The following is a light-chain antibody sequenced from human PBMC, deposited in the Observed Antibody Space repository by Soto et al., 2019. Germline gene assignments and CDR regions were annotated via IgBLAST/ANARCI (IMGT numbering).Light chain of an antibody. CDR1: QSISSW. CDR2: KAS. CDR3: LQYNSYSQT. J-gene: IGKJ1*01. V-gene: IGKV1-5*03. Sequence: DIQMTQSLSTLSASVGDRVTITCRASQSISSWLAWYQQKPGKAPKLLIYKASSLESGVPSRFSGSGSGTEFTLTISSLQPDDFATYYCLQYNSYSQTFGQGTKVDIK.